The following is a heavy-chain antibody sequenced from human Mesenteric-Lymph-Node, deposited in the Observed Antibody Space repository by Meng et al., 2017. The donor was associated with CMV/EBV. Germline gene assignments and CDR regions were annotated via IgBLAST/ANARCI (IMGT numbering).Heavy chain of an antibody. CDR2: INPNSGGT. D-gene: IGHD1-26*01. J-gene: IGHJ4*02. CDR3: ARVGHGSTTFGYYFDY. CDR1: GYTFTGYY. Sequence: ASVKVSCKASGYTFTGYYMHWVRQAPGQGLEWMGWINPNSGGTNYAQKFQGRVTMTRDTSISTGYMELSRLRSDDTAVYYCARVGHGSTTFGYYFDYWGQGTRVTVSS. V-gene: IGHV1-2*02.